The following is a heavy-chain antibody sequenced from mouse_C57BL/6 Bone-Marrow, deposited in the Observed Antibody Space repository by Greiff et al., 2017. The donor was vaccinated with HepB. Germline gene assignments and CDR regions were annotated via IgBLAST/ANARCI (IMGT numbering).Heavy chain of an antibody. CDR3: ASPLITTVVATSYWYFDV. V-gene: IGHV1-81*01. J-gene: IGHJ1*03. CDR1: GYTFTSYG. CDR2: IYPRSGNT. D-gene: IGHD1-1*01. Sequence: VQLQQSGAELARPGASVKLSCKASGYTFTSYGISWVKQRTGQGLEWIGEIYPRSGNTYYNETFKGKATLTADKSSSTSYMELRSLTSEDSAVYFCASPLITTVVATSYWYFDVWGTGTTVTVSS.